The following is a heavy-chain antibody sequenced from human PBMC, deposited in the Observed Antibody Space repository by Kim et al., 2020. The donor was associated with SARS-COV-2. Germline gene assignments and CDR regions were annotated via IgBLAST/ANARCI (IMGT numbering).Heavy chain of an antibody. CDR1: GGSFSRYY. CDR3: ARVGYSSSWAFDY. CDR2: INHSGST. J-gene: IGHJ4*02. V-gene: IGHV4-34*01. D-gene: IGHD6-13*01. Sequence: SETLSLTCAVYGGSFSRYYWSWIRQPPGKGLEWIGEINHSGSTNYNPSLKSRVTISVDTFKNQFSLKLSSVTAADTAVYYCARVGYSSSWAFDYWGQGTLVTVSS.